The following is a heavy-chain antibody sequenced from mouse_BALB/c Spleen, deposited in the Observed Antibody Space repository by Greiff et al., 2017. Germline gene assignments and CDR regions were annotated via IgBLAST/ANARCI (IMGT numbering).Heavy chain of an antibody. CDR2: ISYSGST. V-gene: IGHV3-8*02. CDR3: ASMITTRAWFAY. Sequence: EVKVEESGPSLVKPSQTLSLTCSVTGDSITSGYWNWIRKFPGNKLEYMGYISYSGSTYYNPSLKSRISITRDTSKNQYYLQLNSVTTEDTATYYCASMITTRAWFAYWGQGTLVTVSA. D-gene: IGHD2-4*01. CDR1: GDSITSGY. J-gene: IGHJ3*01.